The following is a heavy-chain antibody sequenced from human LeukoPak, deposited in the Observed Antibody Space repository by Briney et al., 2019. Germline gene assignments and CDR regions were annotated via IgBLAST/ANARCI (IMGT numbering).Heavy chain of an antibody. D-gene: IGHD2-8*01. CDR3: ARDGLYCTNGVCSSDI. J-gene: IGHJ3*02. CDR1: GGTFSSYA. V-gene: IGHV1-46*01. CDR2: INPSSGGT. Sequence: ASVKVSCKASGGTFSSYAISWVRQAPGQGLEWMGKINPSSGGTGYAQKFQGRVTMTRDTSTSTVYMELTSLRSEDTAVYYCARDGLYCTNGVCSSDIWGQGTLVTVSS.